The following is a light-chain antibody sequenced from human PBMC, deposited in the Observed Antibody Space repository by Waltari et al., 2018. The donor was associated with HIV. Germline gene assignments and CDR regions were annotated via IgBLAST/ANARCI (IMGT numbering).Light chain of an antibody. Sequence: QSALTQPASVSGSPGQSITIPCPGTGSHVGRYNLVSRYQQYPGNAPKLIIYEGSKRPSWISNRFSGSQSGNTASLTISGLQAEDEADYYCCSYAVSSTSVIFGGGTKLTVL. J-gene: IGLJ2*01. V-gene: IGLV2-23*01. CDR3: CSYAVSSTSVI. CDR2: EGS. CDR1: GSHVGRYNL.